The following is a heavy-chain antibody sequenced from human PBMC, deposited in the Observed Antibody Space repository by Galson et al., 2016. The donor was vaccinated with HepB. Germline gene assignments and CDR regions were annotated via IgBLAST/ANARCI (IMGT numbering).Heavy chain of an antibody. CDR1: GFSFSNSG. D-gene: IGHD3-16*01. CDR2: ITRSGDAT. Sequence: SLRLSCAASGFSFSNSGMSWVRQAPGRGLEWVSGITRSGDATHYVDFVKGRFPISRDNSKNTIYLYMNNLTAGDPAIYYCGKHGGFDYWGQGAPVTVSS. CDR3: GKHGGFDY. V-gene: IGHV3-23*01. J-gene: IGHJ4*02.